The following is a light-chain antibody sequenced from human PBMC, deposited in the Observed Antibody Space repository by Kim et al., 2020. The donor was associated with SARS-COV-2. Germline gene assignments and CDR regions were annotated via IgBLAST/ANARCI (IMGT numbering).Light chain of an antibody. CDR2: GKN. Sequence: ALGKKGRITCQGDSLRSYYASWYQQKPGQAPVLVIYGKNNRPSGIPDRFSGSSSGNTASLTITGAQAEDEADYYCNSRDSSGNHVVFGGGTQLTVL. J-gene: IGLJ2*01. V-gene: IGLV3-19*01. CDR3: NSRDSSGNHVV. CDR1: SLRSYY.